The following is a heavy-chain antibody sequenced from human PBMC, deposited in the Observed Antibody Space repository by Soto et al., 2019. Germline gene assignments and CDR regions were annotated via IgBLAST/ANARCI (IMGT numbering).Heavy chain of an antibody. V-gene: IGHV3-74*01. CDR1: GFTFSSFW. D-gene: IGHD5-12*01. J-gene: IGHJ5*02. Sequence: EVQLVESGGGLVQPGGSLRLSCAASGFTFSSFWMHWVRQAPGKGLVWVSRSNGEGSSTSYADSVKGRFTISRDNAKNTLYLEMNSLRAEDTAVYYCARSGYNPGGLDPCGQGAVVTVSS. CDR3: ARSGYNPGGLDP. CDR2: SNGEGSST.